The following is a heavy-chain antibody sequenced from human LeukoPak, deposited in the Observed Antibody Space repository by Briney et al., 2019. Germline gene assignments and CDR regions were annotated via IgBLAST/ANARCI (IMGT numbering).Heavy chain of an antibody. Sequence: PSETLSLTCTVSGGSINGYYWSWIRQPPGKGLEWIGEINHSGSTNYNPSLKSRVTISVDTSKNQFSLKLSSVTAADTAVYYCARGRRWLQYVAFDIWGQGTMVTVSS. CDR1: GGSINGYY. D-gene: IGHD5-24*01. J-gene: IGHJ3*02. CDR3: ARGRRWLQYVAFDI. V-gene: IGHV4-34*01. CDR2: INHSGST.